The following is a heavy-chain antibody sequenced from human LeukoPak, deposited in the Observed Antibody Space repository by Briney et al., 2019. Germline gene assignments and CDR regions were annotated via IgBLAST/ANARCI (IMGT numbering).Heavy chain of an antibody. CDR1: GGSIRSGSHY. CDR2: IYYSGST. CDR3: AKRDDSGGNLVDL. Sequence: NPSETLSLTCTVSGGSIRSGSHYWAWIRQPPGKGLEWIGSIYYSGSTYYNTSLENRVTISIDTSKNHFSLKLSSLSAADTSVYYCAKRDDSGGNLVDLWGQGTLVTVS. V-gene: IGHV4-39*02. D-gene: IGHD3-22*01. J-gene: IGHJ4*02.